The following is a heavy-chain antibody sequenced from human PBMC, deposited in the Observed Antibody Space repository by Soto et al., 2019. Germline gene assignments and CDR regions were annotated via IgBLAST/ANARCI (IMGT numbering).Heavy chain of an antibody. J-gene: IGHJ3*02. CDR3: ARVPNYYDSSGRNDAFDI. V-gene: IGHV3-20*04. Sequence: GSLRLSCAASGFTFDDYGMSWVRQAPGKGLEWVSGINWNGGSTGYADSVKGRFTISRDNAKNSLYLQMNSLRAEDTALYYCARVPNYYDSSGRNDAFDIWGQGTMVTVS. CDR1: GFTFDDYG. D-gene: IGHD3-22*01. CDR2: INWNGGST.